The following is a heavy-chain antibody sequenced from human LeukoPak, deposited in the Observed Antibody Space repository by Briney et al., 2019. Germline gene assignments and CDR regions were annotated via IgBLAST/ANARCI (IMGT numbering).Heavy chain of an antibody. J-gene: IGHJ4*02. CDR3: ATRKRTSVDY. CDR2: ISSSGITI. V-gene: IGHV3-11*01. Sequence: PGGSLRLSCAASGFTFSNYFMHWVHQAPGKGLEWVSYISSSGITIYYADSVKGRFTISRDNAKNSLYLQMNSLRAEDTAVYYCATRKRTSVDYWGQGTLVTVSS. CDR1: GFTFSNYF. D-gene: IGHD3/OR15-3a*01.